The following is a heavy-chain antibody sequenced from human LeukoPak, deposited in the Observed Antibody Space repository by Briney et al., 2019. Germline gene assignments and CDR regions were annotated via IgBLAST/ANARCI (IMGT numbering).Heavy chain of an antibody. CDR1: GFTFRNYA. Sequence: PGGSLRLSCAASGFTFRNYAMSWVRQAPGKGLEWVSAISGSGGSTYYADSVKGRFTISRDNSKNTLYLQMNSLRAEDTAVYYCAKGVVVVPAATHFDYWGQGTLVTVSS. D-gene: IGHD2-2*01. J-gene: IGHJ4*02. CDR2: ISGSGGST. CDR3: AKGVVVVPAATHFDY. V-gene: IGHV3-23*01.